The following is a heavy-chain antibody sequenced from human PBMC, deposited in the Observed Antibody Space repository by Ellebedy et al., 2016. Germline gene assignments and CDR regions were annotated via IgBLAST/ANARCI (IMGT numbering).Heavy chain of an antibody. V-gene: IGHV3-30*03. Sequence: GGSLRLXXAASGFTFSSYGMHWVRQAPGKGLEWVAVISYDGSNKYYADSVKGRFTISRDNSKNTLYLQMNSLRAEDTAVYYCARDGVEMATIQHWYFDLWGRGTLVTVSS. D-gene: IGHD5-24*01. CDR3: ARDGVEMATIQHWYFDL. CDR2: ISYDGSNK. J-gene: IGHJ2*01. CDR1: GFTFSSYG.